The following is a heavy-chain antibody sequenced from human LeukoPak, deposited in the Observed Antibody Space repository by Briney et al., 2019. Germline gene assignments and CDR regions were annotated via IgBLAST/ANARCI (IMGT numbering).Heavy chain of an antibody. CDR1: GYTFSSYG. CDR3: ARSMVRGVIMDY. CDR2: ISAYNGNT. Sequence: ASVKVSCKASGYTFSSYGISWVRQAPGQGLEWMGWISAYNGNTNYAQKFQGRVTITADKSTSTAYMELSSLRSEDTAVYYCARSMVRGVIMDYWGQGTLVTVSS. D-gene: IGHD3-10*01. V-gene: IGHV1-18*01. J-gene: IGHJ4*02.